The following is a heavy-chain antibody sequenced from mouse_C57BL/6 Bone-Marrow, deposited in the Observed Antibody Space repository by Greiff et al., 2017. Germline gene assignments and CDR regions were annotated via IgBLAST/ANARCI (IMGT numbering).Heavy chain of an antibody. J-gene: IGHJ4*01. CDR1: GYTFTSYW. Sequence: VKLMESGAELVKPGASVKMSCKASGYTFTSYWITWVKQRPGQGLEWIGDIYPGSGSTNYNEKFKSKATLTVDTSSSTAYMQLSSLISEDSAVYYCARWVAFYYGNYVGARDYWGQGTSVTVPS. V-gene: IGHV1-55*01. CDR3: ARWVAFYYGNYVGARDY. D-gene: IGHD2-1*01. CDR2: IYPGSGST.